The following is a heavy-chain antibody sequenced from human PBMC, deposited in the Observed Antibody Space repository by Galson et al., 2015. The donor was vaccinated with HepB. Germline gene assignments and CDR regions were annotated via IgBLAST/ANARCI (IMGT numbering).Heavy chain of an antibody. V-gene: IGHV4-59*01. CDR1: GGSISSYY. CDR3: AGLDSSLTLDP. D-gene: IGHD3-22*01. Sequence: TLSLTCTVSGGSISSYYWSWIRQPPGKGLEWIGYIYYSGSTNYNPSLKSRVTISVDTSKNQFSLKLSSVTAADTAVYYCAGLDSSLTLDPWGQGTLVTVSS. CDR2: IYYSGST. J-gene: IGHJ5*02.